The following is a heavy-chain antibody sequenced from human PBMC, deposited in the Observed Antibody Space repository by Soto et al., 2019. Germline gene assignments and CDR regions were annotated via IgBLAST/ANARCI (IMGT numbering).Heavy chain of an antibody. D-gene: IGHD2-15*01. CDR2: IHYSGST. CDR1: GGSISSSSYY. J-gene: IGHJ4*02. V-gene: IGHV4-39*01. CDR3: ARHTPAISISDH. Sequence: QLQLQESGPGLVKPSETLSLTCTVSGGSISSSSYYWGWIRQPPGKGLEWIGSIHYSGSTYYNPSFKIRVTISVDTSKNQFSLKLSSVTAADTAVYYCARHTPAISISDHWGQGTLVTVSS.